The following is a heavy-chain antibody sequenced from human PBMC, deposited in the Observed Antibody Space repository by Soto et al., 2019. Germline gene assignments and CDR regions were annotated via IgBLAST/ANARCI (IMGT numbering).Heavy chain of an antibody. J-gene: IGHJ4*02. Sequence: GASVKVSCKASGYAFTSYGISWVRQAPGQGLEWMGWISAYNGNTNYAQKLQGRVTMTADTSTSTAYMELRSLRSDDTAVYYSAAEVVYFDSALDYWGRGTLVTVSS. V-gene: IGHV1-18*01. CDR1: GYAFTSYG. D-gene: IGHD3-9*01. CDR3: AAEVVYFDSALDY. CDR2: ISAYNGNT.